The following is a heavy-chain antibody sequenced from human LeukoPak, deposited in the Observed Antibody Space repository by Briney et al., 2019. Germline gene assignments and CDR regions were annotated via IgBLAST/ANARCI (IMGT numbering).Heavy chain of an antibody. Sequence: GGSLRLSCAGSGFTFGEHGMSWFRQAPGKGLEWVSGINWNGGSTGYGDSVKGRFTISRDNAKKSLFLQMNSLRAEDTALYYCAGGDRNGWYFDLWGRGTLVTVSS. CDR2: INWNGGST. V-gene: IGHV3-20*04. CDR1: GFTFGEHG. J-gene: IGHJ2*01. CDR3: AGGDRNGWYFDL. D-gene: IGHD2-15*01.